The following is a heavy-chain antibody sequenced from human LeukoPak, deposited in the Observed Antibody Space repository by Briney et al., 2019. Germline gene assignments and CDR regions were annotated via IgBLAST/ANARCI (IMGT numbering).Heavy chain of an antibody. J-gene: IGHJ5*02. CDR3: ARQPEAGWFDP. V-gene: IGHV5-51*01. Sequence: GESLKISCKGSGYSFTTSWIAWVRQMPGKGLEWMGIIYPDDSATNYSPSFQGHVTISADKSINTAYLQWNSLKASDTAIYYCARQPEAGWFDPWGQGTLVTVSS. D-gene: IGHD6-25*01. CDR1: GYSFTTSW. CDR2: IYPDDSAT.